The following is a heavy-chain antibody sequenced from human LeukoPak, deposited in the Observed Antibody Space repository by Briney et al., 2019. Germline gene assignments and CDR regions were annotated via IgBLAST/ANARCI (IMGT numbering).Heavy chain of an antibody. CDR3: ARVGDDCSSTSCTTYNWFDP. CDR1: GGTFSIYA. J-gene: IGHJ5*02. D-gene: IGHD2-2*01. CDR2: IIPIFGTA. V-gene: IGHV1-69*06. Sequence: SVTVSFKASGGTFSIYAISWVRQAPGQGLEWMGGIIPIFGTANYAQKFQGRVTITADKSTSTAYMELSSLRSEDTAVYYCARVGDDCSSTSCTTYNWFDPWGQGTLVTVSS.